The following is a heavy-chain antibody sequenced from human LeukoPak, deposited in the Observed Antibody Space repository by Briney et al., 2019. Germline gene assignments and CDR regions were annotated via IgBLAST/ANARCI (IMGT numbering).Heavy chain of an antibody. CDR1: GFTFSSYS. Sequence: PGGSLRLSGAASGFTFSSYSMNWVRQAPGKGLEWVSSISSSSSYIYYADSVKGRSTISRDNAKNSLYLQMNSLRAEDTAVYYCAREGGAGFDYWGQGTLVTVSS. CDR3: AREGGAGFDY. CDR2: ISSSSSYI. D-gene: IGHD3-16*01. J-gene: IGHJ4*02. V-gene: IGHV3-21*01.